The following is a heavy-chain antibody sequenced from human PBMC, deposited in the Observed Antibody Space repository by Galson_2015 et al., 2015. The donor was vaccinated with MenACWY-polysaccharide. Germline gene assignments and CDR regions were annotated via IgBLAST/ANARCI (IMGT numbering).Heavy chain of an antibody. Sequence: SLRLSCAASGFTFSSYVMDWVRQAPGKGLESVASIRFGGGRTYYIDSVKGRFTISRDNSKNTLYLQMNSLTVEDTAVYFCARVLENYITSYYYGLDVWGRGTTVTVSS. J-gene: IGHJ6*02. CDR1: GFTFSSYV. D-gene: IGHD5-24*01. CDR2: IRFGGGRT. CDR3: ARVLENYITSYYYGLDV. V-gene: IGHV3-23*01.